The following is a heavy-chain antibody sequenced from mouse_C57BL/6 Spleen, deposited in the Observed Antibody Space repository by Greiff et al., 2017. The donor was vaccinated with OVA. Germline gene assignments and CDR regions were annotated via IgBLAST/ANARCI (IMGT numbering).Heavy chain of an antibody. J-gene: IGHJ3*01. CDR3: AREGTTVVAEAY. Sequence: VQLKESGPGLVKPSQSLSLTCSVTGYSITSGYYWNWIRQFPGNKLEWMGYISYDGSNNYNPSLKNRISITRDTSKNQFFLKLNSVTTEDTATYYCAREGTTVVAEAYWGQGTLVTVSA. CDR1: GYSITSGYY. CDR2: ISYDGSN. V-gene: IGHV3-6*01. D-gene: IGHD1-1*01.